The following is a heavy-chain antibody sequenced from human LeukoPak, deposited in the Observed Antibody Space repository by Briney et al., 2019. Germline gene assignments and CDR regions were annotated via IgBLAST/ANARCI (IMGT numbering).Heavy chain of an antibody. Sequence: GASVKVSCKASGGTFSSYAISWVRQAPGQGLEWMGGIIPIFGTANYAQKFQGRVTITADESTSTAYMELSSLRSEDTAVYYCARDKGIQLWLGSYYYYGMDVWGQGTTVTVSS. D-gene: IGHD5-18*01. J-gene: IGHJ6*02. V-gene: IGHV1-69*13. CDR2: IIPIFGTA. CDR3: ARDKGIQLWLGSYYYYGMDV. CDR1: GGTFSSYA.